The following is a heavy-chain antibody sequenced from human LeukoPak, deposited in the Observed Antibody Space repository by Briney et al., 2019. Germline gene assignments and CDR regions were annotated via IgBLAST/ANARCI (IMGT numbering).Heavy chain of an antibody. CDR1: GYNFDIYW. J-gene: IGHJ6*02. CDR2: IYPGDSDT. Sequence: GESLKISCKTSGYNFDIYWIAWVRQMPGKGLEWMGIIYPGDSDTRYSPSFQGQVTISADKSISTAYLQWSSLKASDTAMYYCARSERHYDILTGYYPLHYYYYGMDVWGQGTTVTVSS. V-gene: IGHV5-51*01. D-gene: IGHD3-9*01. CDR3: ARSERHYDILTGYYPLHYYYYGMDV.